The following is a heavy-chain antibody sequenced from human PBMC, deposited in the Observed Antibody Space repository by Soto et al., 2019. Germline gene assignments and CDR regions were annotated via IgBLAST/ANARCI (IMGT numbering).Heavy chain of an antibody. D-gene: IGHD3-9*01. V-gene: IGHV3-72*01. CDR1: GFTFSDHY. J-gene: IGHJ4*02. CDR2: SRNKAKSYTT. Sequence: EVQLVESGGGLVQPGGSLRLSCAASGFTFSDHYMDWVRQAPGKGLEWVGRSRNKAKSYTTEYAASVQGRFSVSRHDSENSLFLEMNSLKLEDTAVYYCARAGCSSGYTPPDYWGQGTLVTVSS. CDR3: ARAGCSSGYTPPDY.